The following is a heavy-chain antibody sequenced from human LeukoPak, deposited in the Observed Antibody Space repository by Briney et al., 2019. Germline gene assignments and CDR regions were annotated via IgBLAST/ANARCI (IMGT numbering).Heavy chain of an antibody. CDR3: ARTYSSVSTTYYFDY. D-gene: IGHD6-19*01. J-gene: IGHJ4*02. CDR2: IFASGST. V-gene: IGHV4-4*07. CDR1: GGSFSSHY. Sequence: PSETLSLTCTVSGGSFSSHYRSWIRQPAGKGLEWIGHIFASGSTKYNPSLQSRVTMSVDTSKNQFSLKLSSVTAADTAVYYCARTYSSVSTTYYFDYWGQGTLVTVSS.